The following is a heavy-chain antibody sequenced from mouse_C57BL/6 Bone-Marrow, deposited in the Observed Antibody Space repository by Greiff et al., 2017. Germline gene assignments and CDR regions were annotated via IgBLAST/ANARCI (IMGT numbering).Heavy chain of an antibody. CDR1: GYTFTSYG. CDR3: ARDDYYGSSYRFDY. J-gene: IGHJ2*01. V-gene: IGHV1-81*01. CDR2: IYPRSGNT. D-gene: IGHD1-1*01. Sequence: VQLVESGAELARPGASVKLSCKASGYTFTSYGISWVKQRTGQGLEWIGEIYPRSGNTYYNEKFKGKATLTADKSSSTAYMELRSLTSEDSAVYFCARDDYYGSSYRFDYWGQGTTLTVSS.